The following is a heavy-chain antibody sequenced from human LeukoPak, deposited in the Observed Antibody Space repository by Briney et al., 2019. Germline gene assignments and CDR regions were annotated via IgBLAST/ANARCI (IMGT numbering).Heavy chain of an antibody. CDR1: GGSISSGSYY. Sequence: SSQTLSLTCTVSGGSISSGSYYWSWIRQPAGKGLEWIGRIYTSGSTNYNPSLKNRVTISVDTSKNQFSLKLSSVTAADTAVYYRARGPQLYCSSTSCYHVYYGMDVWGQGTTVTVSS. J-gene: IGHJ6*02. D-gene: IGHD2-2*01. CDR2: IYTSGST. V-gene: IGHV4-61*02. CDR3: ARGPQLYCSSTSCYHVYYGMDV.